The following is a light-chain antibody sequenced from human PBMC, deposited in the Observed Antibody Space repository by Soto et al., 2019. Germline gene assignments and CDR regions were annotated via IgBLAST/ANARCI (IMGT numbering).Light chain of an antibody. V-gene: IGKV1-39*01. J-gene: IGKJ2*01. CDR1: QSISNY. CDR2: AVS. Sequence: DIQMTQSPSSLSASVGDRVTITCRASQSISNYLNWYQQKPGKAPNLLIYAVSSLRSGVPSRFNGSGSGTDFTLTISSLQPEDFATYYCQQSYSTARTFGQGTKLEIK. CDR3: QQSYSTART.